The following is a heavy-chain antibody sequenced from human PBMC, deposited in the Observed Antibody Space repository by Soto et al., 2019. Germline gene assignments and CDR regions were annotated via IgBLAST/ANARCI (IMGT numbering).Heavy chain of an antibody. J-gene: IGHJ4*02. D-gene: IGHD3-3*01. Sequence: VASVKVSCKASGYTFTSYAMHWVRQAPGQRLEWMGWINAGNGNTKYSQKFQGRVTITRDTSASTAYMELRSLRSDDTAVYYCARHTIFGVEHYFDYWGQGTLVTVSS. CDR3: ARHTIFGVEHYFDY. CDR1: GYTFTSYA. CDR2: INAGNGNT. V-gene: IGHV1-3*01.